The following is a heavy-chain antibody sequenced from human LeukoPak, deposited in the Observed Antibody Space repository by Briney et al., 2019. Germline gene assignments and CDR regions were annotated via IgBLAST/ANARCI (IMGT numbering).Heavy chain of an antibody. J-gene: IGHJ5*02. V-gene: IGHV5-10-1*01. CDR3: ARQLAGYHDSSGYFHWFDP. CDR2: IDPSDSYT. D-gene: IGHD3-22*01. CDR1: GYSFTSYW. Sequence: GESLRISCKGSGYSFTSYWISWVRQMPGKGLEWMGRIDPSDSYTNYSPSFQGHVTISADKSISTAYLQWSSLKASDTAMYYCARQLAGYHDSSGYFHWFDPWGQGTLVTVSS.